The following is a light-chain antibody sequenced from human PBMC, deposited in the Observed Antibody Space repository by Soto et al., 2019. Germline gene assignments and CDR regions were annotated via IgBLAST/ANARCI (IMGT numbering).Light chain of an antibody. Sequence: QSVLTQPASVSVTPGQSVTISCTGPSXDIGNNDYVSCNQQHPGKAPKLIIYDVSNRPSGVSNRFSGSKSGNTASLTISGHQAEDDTDYYCSTYTSSTTLYVFGSGTTVTVL. V-gene: IGLV2-14*01. CDR2: DVS. CDR3: STYTSSTTLYV. J-gene: IGLJ1*01. CDR1: SXDIGNNDY.